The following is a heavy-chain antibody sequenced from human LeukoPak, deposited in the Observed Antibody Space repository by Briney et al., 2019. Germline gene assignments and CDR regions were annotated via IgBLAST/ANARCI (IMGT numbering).Heavy chain of an antibody. J-gene: IGHJ4*02. CDR3: ARDGVGATKRGAFDY. CDR2: IIPIFDTA. CDR1: GGPFRSYA. D-gene: IGHD1-26*01. Sequence: SVKVSCKASGGPFRSYAISWVRPAPGQGLEWMGGIIPIFDTANYAQKFQGRVTITADESTSTAYMELSSLKSEDTAVYYCARDGVGATKRGAFDYWGQGTLVTVSS. V-gene: IGHV1-69*01.